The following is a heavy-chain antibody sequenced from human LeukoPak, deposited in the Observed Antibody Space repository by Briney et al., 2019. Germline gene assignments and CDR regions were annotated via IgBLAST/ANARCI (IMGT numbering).Heavy chain of an antibody. CDR1: GFTFSSYA. Sequence: PGGSLRLSCAASGFTFSSYAMHWVRQAPGEGLEWVAVISYDGSNKYYADSVKGRFTISRDNSKNTLYLRMNSLRAEDTAVYYCARDYGDYRLDYWGQGTLVTVSS. D-gene: IGHD4-17*01. CDR2: ISYDGSNK. J-gene: IGHJ4*02. CDR3: ARDYGDYRLDY. V-gene: IGHV3-30-3*01.